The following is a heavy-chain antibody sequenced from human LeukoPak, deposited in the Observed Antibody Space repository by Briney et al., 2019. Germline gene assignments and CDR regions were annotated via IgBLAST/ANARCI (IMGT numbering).Heavy chain of an antibody. CDR1: GGSMSSSSYY. V-gene: IGHV4-39*07. J-gene: IGHJ4*02. CDR3: ARVPTVTFFDY. D-gene: IGHD4-17*01. Sequence: SETLSLTCTVSGGSMSSSSYYWGWIRQPPGKGLEWIRSIYYSGSTYQNPSLKSRVTISVDTSKNQFSLKLSSVTAADTAVYYCARVPTVTFFDYWGQGTLVTVSS. CDR2: IYYSGST.